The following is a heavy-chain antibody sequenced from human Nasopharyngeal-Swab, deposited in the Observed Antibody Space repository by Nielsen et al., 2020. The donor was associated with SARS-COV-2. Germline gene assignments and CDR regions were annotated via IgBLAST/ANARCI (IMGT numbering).Heavy chain of an antibody. V-gene: IGHV1-2*04. D-gene: IGHD2-2*01. CDR3: ARRRPSWYCSSTSCSPEDY. Sequence: WVRQAPGQGLEWMGWINPKSGGTDYAQKFQGWVTMSRDTSISTAYMELSSLRSEDTAVYYCARRRPSWYCSSTSCSPEDYWGQGTLVTVSS. CDR2: INPKSGGT. J-gene: IGHJ4*02.